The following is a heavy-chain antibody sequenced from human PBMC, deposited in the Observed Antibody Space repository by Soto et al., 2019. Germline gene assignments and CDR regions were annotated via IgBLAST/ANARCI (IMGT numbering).Heavy chain of an antibody. D-gene: IGHD6-6*01. CDR3: TRDRPGPQHYFDY. Sequence: EVQLVESGGGLAQPGGSLRLSCAASGFTFSSDWMHWVRQAPGKGLVWVSRINTDGSDTSYADSVKGRFTISRDNAKNMLYLQMNSLRAEDTAVYHCTRDRPGPQHYFDYWGQGNMVTVSS. J-gene: IGHJ4*02. V-gene: IGHV3-74*01. CDR2: INTDGSDT. CDR1: GFTFSSDW.